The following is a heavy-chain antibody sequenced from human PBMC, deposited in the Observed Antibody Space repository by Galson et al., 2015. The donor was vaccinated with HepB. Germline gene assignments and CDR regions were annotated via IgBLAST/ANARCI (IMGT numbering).Heavy chain of an antibody. V-gene: IGHV1-69*10. D-gene: IGHD2-15*01. Sequence: SVKVSCKASGGTFSSYAISWVRQAPGQGLEWLGGIIPILGIANYAQKFQGRVTITADKSTSTAYMELSSLRSEDTAVYYCARHCSGGSCLKKNWFDPWGQGTLVTASS. J-gene: IGHJ5*02. CDR1: GGTFSSYA. CDR3: ARHCSGGSCLKKNWFDP. CDR2: IIPILGIA.